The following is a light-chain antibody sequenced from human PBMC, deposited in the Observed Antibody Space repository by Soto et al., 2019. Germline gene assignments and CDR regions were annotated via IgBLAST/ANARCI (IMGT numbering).Light chain of an antibody. CDR1: SSDVGGYKY. V-gene: IGLV2-14*01. Sequence: QSALTQPASVSGSPGQSITITCTGTSSDVGGYKYVSWYQQHPGKAPKLLIYVVSNRPSGVSNRFSGSKSGNTASLTISWLQAEDEADYYCSSYTTTSTYVFGTGTKLTVL. J-gene: IGLJ1*01. CDR2: VVS. CDR3: SSYTTTSTYV.